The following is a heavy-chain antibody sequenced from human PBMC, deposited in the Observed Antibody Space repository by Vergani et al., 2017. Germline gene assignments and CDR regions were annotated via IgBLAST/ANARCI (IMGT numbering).Heavy chain of an antibody. J-gene: IGHJ2*01. Sequence: QVTLKESGPVLVKPTETLTLTCTVSGFSHSNARMGVSWIRQPPGKALDWRAHIFSNDEKSYSTSLKSRLTISKDTSKSQVVLTITNMYPVDTATYYCARPGEGGNPRGGYFDLWGRGTLVTVSS. D-gene: IGHD4-23*01. CDR1: GFSHSNARMG. CDR3: ARPGEGGNPRGGYFDL. V-gene: IGHV2-26*01. CDR2: IFSNDEK.